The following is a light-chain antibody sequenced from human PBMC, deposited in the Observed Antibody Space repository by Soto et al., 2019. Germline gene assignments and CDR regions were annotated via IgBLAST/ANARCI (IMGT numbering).Light chain of an antibody. CDR2: DAT. CDR1: QNIRSW. J-gene: IGKJ3*01. V-gene: IGKV1-5*01. CDR3: QHYNGPLTT. Sequence: DIQMTQSPSTLSASIGDRVTITCRASQNIRSWLAWYQQKPGKAPTLLIYDATVLETGVPSRFSGDGSGADFTLTISSLEPDDFASYYFQHYNGPLTTFGPGTQVDL.